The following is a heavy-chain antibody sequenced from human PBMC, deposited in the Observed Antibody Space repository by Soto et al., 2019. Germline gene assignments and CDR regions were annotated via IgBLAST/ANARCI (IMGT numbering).Heavy chain of an antibody. CDR2: IGTDGNT. Sequence: GGSLRLSCAASGFAFNSYAMNWVRQAPGKGLAWVSAIGTDGNTYYANSVKGRFTISRDNSRTTLYLQMNSLRVEDTALYYCVRKYPGTRPFDYWGQGTLVTVSS. J-gene: IGHJ4*01. CDR1: GFAFNSYA. D-gene: IGHD2-2*01. V-gene: IGHV3-23*01. CDR3: VRKYPGTRPFDY.